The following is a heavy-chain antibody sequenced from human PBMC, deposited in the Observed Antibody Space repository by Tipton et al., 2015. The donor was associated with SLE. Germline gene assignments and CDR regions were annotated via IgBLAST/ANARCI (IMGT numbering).Heavy chain of an antibody. CDR1: GGSFSGYF. CDR2: INHSGST. J-gene: IGHJ6*03. Sequence: TLSLTCAVYGGSFSGYFWTWIRQPPGKGLEWIGEINHSGSTKYNPLLKSRLTISMDTSRNQFSLKLSSVTAADTAVYYCARDGSEHYYYYYMDVWGKGTTVTVSS. V-gene: IGHV4-34*01. D-gene: IGHD3-10*01. CDR3: ARDGSEHYYYYYMDV.